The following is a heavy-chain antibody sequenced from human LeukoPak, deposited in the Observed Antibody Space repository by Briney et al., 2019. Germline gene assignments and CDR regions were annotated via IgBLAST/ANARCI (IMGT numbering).Heavy chain of an antibody. Sequence: ASVKVSCKASGYTFTSYDINWVRQATGQRLEGMGWMNPNSGNTGYAQKFQGRVTMTRNTSISTAYMELSSLRSEDTAVYYCARGAEYYDYVWGSYRHRSDFDYWGQGTLVTVSS. D-gene: IGHD3-16*02. J-gene: IGHJ4*02. CDR2: MNPNSGNT. CDR3: ARGAEYYDYVWGSYRHRSDFDY. CDR1: GYTFTSYD. V-gene: IGHV1-8*01.